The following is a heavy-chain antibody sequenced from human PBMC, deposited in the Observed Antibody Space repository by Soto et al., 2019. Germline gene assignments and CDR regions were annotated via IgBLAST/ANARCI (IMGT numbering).Heavy chain of an antibody. J-gene: IGHJ3*02. V-gene: IGHV5-10-1*01. D-gene: IGHD3-22*01. CDR2: IDPSDSYT. CDR1: GYSFTSYW. CDR3: ARLNYYDSSGYGPDI. Sequence: PGESLKISCKGSGYSFTSYWISWVRQMPGKGLEWMGRIDPSDSYTNYSPSFQGHVTISADKSISIAYLQWSSLKASDTAMYYCARLNYYDSSGYGPDIWGQGTMVTVSS.